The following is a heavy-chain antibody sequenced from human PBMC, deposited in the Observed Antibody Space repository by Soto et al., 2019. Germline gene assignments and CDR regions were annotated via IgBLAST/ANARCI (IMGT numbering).Heavy chain of an antibody. Sequence: GGSLRLSCAASGFTVSSNYMSWVRQAPGKGLEWVSVIYSGGSTYYAYSVKVRFTISRDNSKNTLYLQMHSPRAEDETVYYCGSRTGASSVGAFHIWGQGTMVTVSS. CDR1: GFTVSSNY. CDR3: GSRTGASSVGAFHI. CDR2: IYSGGST. J-gene: IGHJ3*02. V-gene: IGHV3-53*01. D-gene: IGHD1-26*01.